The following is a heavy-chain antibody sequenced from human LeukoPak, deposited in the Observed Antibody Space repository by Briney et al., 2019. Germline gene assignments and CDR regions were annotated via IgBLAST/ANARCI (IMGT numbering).Heavy chain of an antibody. CDR3: AVVVAAIIDY. CDR1: GFTFSSYS. Sequence: PGGSLRLSCAASGFTFSSYSMNWVRQAPGKGLEWVSFISSSSSTIYYADSVKGRFTISRDNAKNSLYLQMNSLRAEDTAVYYCAVVVAAIIDYWGQGTLVTVSS. CDR2: ISSSSSTI. V-gene: IGHV3-48*04. D-gene: IGHD2-15*01. J-gene: IGHJ4*02.